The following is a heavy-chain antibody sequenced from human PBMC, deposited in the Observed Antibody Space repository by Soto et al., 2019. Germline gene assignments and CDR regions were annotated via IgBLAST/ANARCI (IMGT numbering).Heavy chain of an antibody. CDR1: GFTFSSYA. Sequence: PGGSLRLSCAASGFTFSSYAMTWVRQAPGKGLEWVSVISGNSDNTYYADAVKGRLTISRDNSKNTLFLQMNNLRAEDTALYYCAKGMTGSRYSSLDSWGQGTLVTVSS. D-gene: IGHD2-15*01. J-gene: IGHJ4*02. V-gene: IGHV3-23*01. CDR3: AKGMTGSRYSSLDS. CDR2: ISGNSDNT.